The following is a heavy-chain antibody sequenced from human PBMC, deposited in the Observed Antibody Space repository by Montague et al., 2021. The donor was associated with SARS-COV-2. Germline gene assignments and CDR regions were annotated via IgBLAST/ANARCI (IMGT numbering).Heavy chain of an antibody. CDR2: IYYSGST. CDR3: ARDPWRITIFGVVTRYGMDV. J-gene: IGHJ6*02. Sequence: SETLSLTCIVSGGSVSSGSYYWSWIRQPPGKGLEWIGYIYYSGSTNYXPSLKSRVTISVDTFKNQFSLKLSSVTAADMAVYYCARDPWRITIFGVVTRYGMDVWGQGTTVTVSS. V-gene: IGHV4-61*01. D-gene: IGHD3-3*01. CDR1: GGSVSSGSYY.